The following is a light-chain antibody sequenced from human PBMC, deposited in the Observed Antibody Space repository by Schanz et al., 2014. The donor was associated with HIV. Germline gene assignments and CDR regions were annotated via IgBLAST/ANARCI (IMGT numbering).Light chain of an antibody. CDR1: QSVLYSSNNRNY. Sequence: DIVMTQSPDSLAVSLGVRATITCRSSQSVLYSSNNRNYLAWYQQKPGQPPKLLIYWASTRESGVPDRFSGSGSGTDFTLTISSLQSDDFATYYCQQYNGYSIFGPGTKVDIK. CDR2: WAS. V-gene: IGKV4-1*01. J-gene: IGKJ3*01. CDR3: QQYNGYSI.